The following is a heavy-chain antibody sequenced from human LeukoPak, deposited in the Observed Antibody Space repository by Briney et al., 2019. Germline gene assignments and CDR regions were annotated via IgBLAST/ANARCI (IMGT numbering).Heavy chain of an antibody. CDR1: GDSVSSGDHH. CDR3: ARAAAVTNSWYYFDY. D-gene: IGHD6-13*01. J-gene: IGHJ4*02. V-gene: IGHV4-30-4*01. Sequence: SQTLSLTCTVSGDSVSSGDHHWSWIRQPPGKGLEWIGYIRYGGSTYYNPSLKSRIIISVDMSKNQFSQSLNSLSAADSAVYFCARAAAVTNSWYYFDYWGQGTLVTVSS. CDR2: IRYGGST.